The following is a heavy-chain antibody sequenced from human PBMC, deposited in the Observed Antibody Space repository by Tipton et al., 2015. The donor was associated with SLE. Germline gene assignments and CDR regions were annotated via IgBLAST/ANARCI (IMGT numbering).Heavy chain of an antibody. J-gene: IGHJ2*01. Sequence: SLRLSCAASGFTFSNYWMNWVRQAPGKGLEWVGRIKSKTHGGTTDYAAPVKGRFTISRDDSKNTLYLQMNSLRPEDTAVYYCAREVEDTTDWYFDLWGRGTLVTVSS. CDR2: IKSKTHGGTT. CDR3: AREVEDTTDWYFDL. V-gene: IGHV3-15*01. D-gene: IGHD2-15*01. CDR1: GFTFSNYW.